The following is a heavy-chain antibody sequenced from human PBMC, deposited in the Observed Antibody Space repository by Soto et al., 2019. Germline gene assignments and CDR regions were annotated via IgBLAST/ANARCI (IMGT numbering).Heavy chain of an antibody. CDR2: IIPLFGTT. Sequence: QVQVVQSGVEVRRPGSSVKVSCKASGDTFKNCVISWVRQAPGQGLEWMGGIIPLFGTTDFAQRFQGRLTITTDESTTTAYMELSRLRSEDTATYYCAAELGFVKLSVVWGQGTTVILS. J-gene: IGHJ6*02. CDR3: AAELGFVKLSVV. D-gene: IGHD7-27*01. CDR1: GDTFKNCV. V-gene: IGHV1-69*01.